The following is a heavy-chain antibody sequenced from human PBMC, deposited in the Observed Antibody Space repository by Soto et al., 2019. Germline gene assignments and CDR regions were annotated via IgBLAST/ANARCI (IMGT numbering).Heavy chain of an antibody. D-gene: IGHD3-3*01. J-gene: IGHJ4*02. CDR3: ARGGGLTSDFWSGYPILFY. CDR1: GYTFTSYG. CDR2: ISAYNGNT. Sequence: QVQLVQSGAEVKKPGASVKVSCKASGYTFTSYGISWVRQAPGQGLEWMGWISAYNGNTNYAQKLQGRVTMTTDTATSTAYMELRSLRSDDTAVYYCARGGGLTSDFWSGYPILFYWGQGTLVTVSS. V-gene: IGHV1-18*01.